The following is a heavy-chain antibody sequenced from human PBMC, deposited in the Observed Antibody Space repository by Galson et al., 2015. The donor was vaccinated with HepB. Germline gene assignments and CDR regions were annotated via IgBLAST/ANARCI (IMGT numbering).Heavy chain of an antibody. Sequence: SLRLSCAASGFTFSNYAMSWVRQAPGKGLEWVSAISGSGGTTYYADSVKGRFTISRDNSKNTLYVQMNSLRAEDTAVYYCAKDRGWRGGEAFDIWGHGTMVTVSS. CDR1: GFTFSNYA. V-gene: IGHV3-23*01. D-gene: IGHD3-3*01. CDR2: ISGSGGTT. J-gene: IGHJ3*02. CDR3: AKDRGWRGGEAFDI.